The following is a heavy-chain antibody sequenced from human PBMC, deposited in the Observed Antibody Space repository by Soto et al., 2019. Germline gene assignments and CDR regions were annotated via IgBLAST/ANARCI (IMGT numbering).Heavy chain of an antibody. D-gene: IGHD4-17*01. CDR1: GFTFSSYA. CDR2: ISGSGGST. J-gene: IGHJ4*02. V-gene: IGHV3-23*01. Sequence: GGSLRLSCAASGFTFSSYAMNWVRQAPGKGLEWVSAISGSGGSTYYADSVKGRFTISRDSSKNTLYLQMNSLRAEDTAVYYCAKPTVATPYYFDCWGQGTLVTVSS. CDR3: AKPTVATPYYFDC.